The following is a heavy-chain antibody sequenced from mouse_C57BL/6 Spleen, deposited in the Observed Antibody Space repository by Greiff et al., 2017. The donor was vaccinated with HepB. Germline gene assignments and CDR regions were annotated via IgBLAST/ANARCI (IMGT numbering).Heavy chain of an antibody. CDR2: INPNNGGT. V-gene: IGHV1-18*01. Sequence: EVQLKQSGPELVKPGASVKIPCKASGYTFTDYNMDWVKQSHGKSLEWIGDINPNNGGTIYNQKFKGKATLTVDKSSSTAYMELRSLTSEDTAVYYCARSLPQYYYAMDYWGQGTSVTVSS. CDR3: ARSLPQYYYAMDY. CDR1: GYTFTDYN. D-gene: IGHD2-10*01. J-gene: IGHJ4*01.